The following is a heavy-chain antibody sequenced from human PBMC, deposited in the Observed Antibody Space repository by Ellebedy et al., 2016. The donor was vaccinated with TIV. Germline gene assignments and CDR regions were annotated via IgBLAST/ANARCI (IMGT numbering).Heavy chain of an antibody. V-gene: IGHV3-23*01. Sequence: GESLKISCAASGINLSGYYISWIRRAPGKGLEWVSAISTSGDSTYYADSAKGRFTISRDHFKNTLYLQMNGLRAEDTAVYYCVKGMYRSSPDDYWGQGTLVTVSS. CDR1: GINLSGYY. D-gene: IGHD6-6*01. CDR2: ISTSGDST. J-gene: IGHJ4*02. CDR3: VKGMYRSSPDDY.